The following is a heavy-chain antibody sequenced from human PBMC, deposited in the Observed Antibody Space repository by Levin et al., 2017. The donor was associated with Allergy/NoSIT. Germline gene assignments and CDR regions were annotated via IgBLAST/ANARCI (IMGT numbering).Heavy chain of an antibody. CDR1: GFTFSSYA. D-gene: IGHD5-24*01. J-gene: IGHJ4*02. V-gene: IGHV3-64D*06. CDR3: VKNGGTGATIRGEVDY. Sequence: GESLKISCSASGFTFSSYAMHWVRQAPGKGLEYVSAISSNGGSTYYADSVKGRFTISRDNSKNTLYLQMSSLRAEDTAVYYCVKNGGTGATIRGEVDYWGQGTLVTVSS. CDR2: ISSNGGST.